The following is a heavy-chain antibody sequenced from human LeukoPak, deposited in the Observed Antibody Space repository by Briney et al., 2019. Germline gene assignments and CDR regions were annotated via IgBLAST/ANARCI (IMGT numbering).Heavy chain of an antibody. J-gene: IGHJ3*02. CDR3: ARDFSREEQNYGSGSYLYNGAFDI. V-gene: IGHV1-2*02. Sequence: ASVKVSCKASGYTFNGYYKHWVRQAPGQGLEWMGWINPNSGGTNYAQKFQGRVTMTRDTSISTAYMELSRLRSDDTAVYYCARDFSREEQNYGSGSYLYNGAFDIWGQGTMVTVSS. CDR2: INPNSGGT. D-gene: IGHD3-10*01. CDR1: GYTFNGYY.